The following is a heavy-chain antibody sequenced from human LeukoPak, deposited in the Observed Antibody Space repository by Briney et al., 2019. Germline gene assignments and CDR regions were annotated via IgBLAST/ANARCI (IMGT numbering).Heavy chain of an antibody. J-gene: IGHJ4*02. Sequence: GASVKVSCKASGGTFSSYAISWVRQAPGQGLEWMGGIIPIFGTANYAQKFQGRVTITADKSTSTAYMELSSLRSEDTAVYYCARVGGLITMVRGVIITYFDYWGQGTLVTVSS. CDR1: GGTFSSYA. D-gene: IGHD3-10*01. CDR3: ARVGGLITMVRGVIITYFDY. V-gene: IGHV1-69*06. CDR2: IIPIFGTA.